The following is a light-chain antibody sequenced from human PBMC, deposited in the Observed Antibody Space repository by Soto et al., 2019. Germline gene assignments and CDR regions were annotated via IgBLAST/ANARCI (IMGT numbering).Light chain of an antibody. CDR3: ISYSGSTPLYV. J-gene: IGLJ1*01. V-gene: IGLV2-8*01. CDR2: EVS. CDR1: SSDVGGYNY. Sequence: QSALTQPASVSGSPGQSVTISCTGTSSDVGGYNYVSWYQQHPGKAPKLMIYEVSNRPSGVSDRFSGSKSGNTASLTVSGLQAEDEADYYCISYSGSTPLYVFGTGTQLTVL.